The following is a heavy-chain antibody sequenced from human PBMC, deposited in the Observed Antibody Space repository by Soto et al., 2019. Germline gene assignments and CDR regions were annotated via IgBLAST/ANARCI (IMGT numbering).Heavy chain of an antibody. D-gene: IGHD3-22*01. CDR2: FDPEDGET. CDR1: GYTLTELS. J-gene: IGHJ4*02. Sequence: VASVKVSCKVSGYTLTELSMHWVRQAPGKGLEWMGGFDPEDGETIYAQKFQGRVTMTEDTSTDTAYMELGSLRSEDTAVYYCATAYYYDSSGYPAWIDYFDYWGQGTLVTVSS. V-gene: IGHV1-24*01. CDR3: ATAYYYDSSGYPAWIDYFDY.